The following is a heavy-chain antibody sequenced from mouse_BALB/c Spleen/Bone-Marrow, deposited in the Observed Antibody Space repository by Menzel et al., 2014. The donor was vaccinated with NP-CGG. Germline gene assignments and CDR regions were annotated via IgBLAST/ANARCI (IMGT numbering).Heavy chain of an antibody. CDR2: INPYDGGT. D-gene: IGHD1-1*01. Sequence: VQLQQSGPELVKPGVSMKISCKASGYSFTGYTMNWVKQSHGKNLEWIGLINPYDGGTSYNQKFKGKATLTVDKSSTTAFMELLSRPSEDSAVNYCARWNYYVYAMDNWGQGTSVPVPS. J-gene: IGHJ4*01. CDR1: GYSFTGYT. CDR3: ARWNYYVYAMDN. V-gene: IGHV1S135*01.